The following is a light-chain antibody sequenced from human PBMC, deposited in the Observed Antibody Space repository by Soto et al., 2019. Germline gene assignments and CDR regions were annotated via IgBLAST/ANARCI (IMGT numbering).Light chain of an antibody. V-gene: IGLV2-14*01. CDR1: SSDVGGYNY. J-gene: IGLJ1*01. Sequence: QSVLTQPASVSGSPGQSITISCTGTSSDVGGYNYVSWYQQHPGKAPKLMIYEVSTRPSGVSNRFAGSKSGNTASLTISGLQAEDEADYYCSSYTSSSDNYVFGTGTKVTVL. CDR3: SSYTSSSDNYV. CDR2: EVS.